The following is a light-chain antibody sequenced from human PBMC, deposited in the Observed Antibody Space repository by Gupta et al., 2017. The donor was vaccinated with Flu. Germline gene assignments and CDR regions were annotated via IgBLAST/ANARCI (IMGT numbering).Light chain of an antibody. V-gene: IGLV2-14*03. CDR2: DVS. CDR3: SSYTSGSTLVVA. CDR1: TSDVGGYNS. Sequence: QSALTPPASVSGSPGQSITISCTGTTSDVGGYNSVSWYQHRPGTAPKLMIYDVSNRPSGISNRFSGSKSGNTASLTISGLQAEDEADYYCSSYTSGSTLVVAFGGGTKLTVL. J-gene: IGLJ2*01.